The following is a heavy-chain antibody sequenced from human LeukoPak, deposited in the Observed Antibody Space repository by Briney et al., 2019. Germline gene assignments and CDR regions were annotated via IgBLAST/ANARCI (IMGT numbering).Heavy chain of an antibody. D-gene: IGHD6-19*01. CDR3: ARERAVNGWTSAHFDY. V-gene: IGHV3-30*14. Sequence: GGSLRLSCAASGFTFSNFAMHWVRQAPGKGLEWVSVISNDANTKYYADSVKGRFTISRDSSKNTLYLQINSLRTEDTAVYYCARERAVNGWTSAHFDYWGQGTLVTVSS. CDR2: ISNDANTK. CDR1: GFTFSNFA. J-gene: IGHJ4*02.